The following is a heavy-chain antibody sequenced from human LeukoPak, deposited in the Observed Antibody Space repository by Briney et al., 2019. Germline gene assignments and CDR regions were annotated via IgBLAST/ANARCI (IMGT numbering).Heavy chain of an antibody. Sequence: PGGSLRLSCAASGFTFSSYAMHWVRQAPGEGLGYVSAISSNGGGTYYANSVKGRFTISRDNSKNTLYLQMGSLRVEDMAVYYCAREDGRWELHYWGQGTLVTVSS. J-gene: IGHJ4*02. CDR3: AREDGRWELHY. CDR2: ISSNGGGT. CDR1: GFTFSSYA. V-gene: IGHV3-64*01. D-gene: IGHD1-26*01.